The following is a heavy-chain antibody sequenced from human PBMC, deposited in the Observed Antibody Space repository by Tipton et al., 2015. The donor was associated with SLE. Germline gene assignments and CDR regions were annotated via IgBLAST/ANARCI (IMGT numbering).Heavy chain of an antibody. Sequence: TLSLTCTVSGGSISSYYWSWIRQPPGKGLEWIGYIYYSGSTYYNPSLKSRVTISVDTSKNQFSLKLSSVTAADTAVYYCARHVYDSSGYYPYYFDYWGQGTLVTVSS. CDR2: IYYSGST. CDR3: ARHVYDSSGYYPYYFDY. J-gene: IGHJ4*02. D-gene: IGHD3-22*01. CDR1: GGSISSYY. V-gene: IGHV4-59*04.